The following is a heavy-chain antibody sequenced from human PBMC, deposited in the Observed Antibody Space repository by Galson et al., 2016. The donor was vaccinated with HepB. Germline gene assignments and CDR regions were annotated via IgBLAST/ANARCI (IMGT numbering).Heavy chain of an antibody. CDR1: GDSVSRNSAA. CDR2: TYYRSEWYY. Sequence: CAISGDSVSRNSAAWNWIRQSPSRGLEWLGRTYYRSEWYYDYAESVKGRLTITPDTSTNQFSLQLNSVTPEDTAVYYFASARGPLCSGTNYYVGRDRSGFDYWGQGTLVAVSS. D-gene: IGHD2-2*01. CDR3: ASARGPLCSGTNYYVGRDRSGFDY. J-gene: IGHJ4*02. V-gene: IGHV6-1*01.